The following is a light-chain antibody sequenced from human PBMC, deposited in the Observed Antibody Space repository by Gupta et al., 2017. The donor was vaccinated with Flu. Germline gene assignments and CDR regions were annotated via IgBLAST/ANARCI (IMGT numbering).Light chain of an antibody. CDR1: KNISSE. Sequence: PSSRSASVEDRVTITCRTSKNISSELNWCQQRPGKAPKLLIIAASSLQSGVPSRFSGSGAGTDFTLTISSLQPEDFATYYCQQSYSIPWTFGQGTKVEIK. CDR3: QQSYSIPWT. V-gene: IGKV1-39*01. J-gene: IGKJ1*01. CDR2: AAS.